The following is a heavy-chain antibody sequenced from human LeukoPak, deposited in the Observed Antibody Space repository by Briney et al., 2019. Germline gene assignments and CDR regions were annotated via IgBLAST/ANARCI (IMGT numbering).Heavy chain of an antibody. CDR3: ARSELLWFGGVNSGFDY. J-gene: IGHJ4*02. Sequence: SETLSLTCTVSGGSISSYYWSWIRQPPGKGLEWIGYVYYSGSTNYNPSLKSRVTISADTSKNQFSLKLSSVTAADTAVYYCARSELLWFGGVNSGFDYWGQGTLVTVSS. CDR2: VYYSGST. D-gene: IGHD3-10*01. CDR1: GGSISSYY. V-gene: IGHV4-59*01.